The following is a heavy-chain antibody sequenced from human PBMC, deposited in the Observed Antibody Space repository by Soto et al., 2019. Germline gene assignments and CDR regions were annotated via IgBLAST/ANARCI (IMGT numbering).Heavy chain of an antibody. J-gene: IGHJ3*02. CDR1: GGSIITYY. CDR2: IDYSGNT. Sequence: PSETLSLTCTFSGGSIITYYWSLIRQPPGKGLEWIGYIDYSGNTNYNASLKSRVTISVDTSKNQFSLMLSSVTAADTAVYYCARDRGLIKAFDIWGQGTMVTVSS. CDR3: ARDRGLIKAFDI. V-gene: IGHV4-59*01. D-gene: IGHD3-16*01.